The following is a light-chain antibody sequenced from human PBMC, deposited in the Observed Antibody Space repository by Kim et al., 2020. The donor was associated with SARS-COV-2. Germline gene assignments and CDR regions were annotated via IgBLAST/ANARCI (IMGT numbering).Light chain of an antibody. Sequence: GDRVTITCRASQSISTWLAWYQQKLGKAPKLLIFDASNLESGVPPRFNGSGSGTEFTLTISSLQPDDVATYYCQQYDRDSTFGQGTKVDIK. CDR1: QSISTW. J-gene: IGKJ1*01. CDR2: DAS. CDR3: QQYDRDST. V-gene: IGKV1-5*01.